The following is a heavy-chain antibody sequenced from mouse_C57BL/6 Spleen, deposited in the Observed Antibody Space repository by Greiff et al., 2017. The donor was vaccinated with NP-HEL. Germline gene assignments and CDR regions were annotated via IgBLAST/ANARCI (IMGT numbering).Heavy chain of an antibody. V-gene: IGHV1-76*01. D-gene: IGHD1-1*01. CDR2: IYPGSGNT. CDR1: GYTFTDYY. CDR3: AREGDFITTVVDWYFDV. Sequence: QVQLKESGAELVRPGASVKLSCKASGYTFTDYYINWVKQRPGQGLEWIARIYPGSGNTYYNEKFKGKATLTAEKSSSTAYMQLSSLTSEDSAVYFCAREGDFITTVVDWYFDVWGTGTTVTVSS. J-gene: IGHJ1*03.